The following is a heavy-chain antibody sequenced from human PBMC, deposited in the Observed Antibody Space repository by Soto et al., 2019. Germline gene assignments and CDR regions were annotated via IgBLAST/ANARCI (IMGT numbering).Heavy chain of an antibody. V-gene: IGHV3-48*01. CDR2: ISSGSLTI. J-gene: IGHJ4*02. D-gene: IGHD6-13*01. Sequence: PGGSLRLSCAASGFTFGTFGMSWVRQAPGKGLEWVSYISSGSLTIYYADSVKGRFTISRDDAKDSLYLQMNTLRAEDTAVYHCAREAYSSSLGYYFDYWGQGALVTVSS. CDR3: AREAYSSSLGYYFDY. CDR1: GFTFGTFG.